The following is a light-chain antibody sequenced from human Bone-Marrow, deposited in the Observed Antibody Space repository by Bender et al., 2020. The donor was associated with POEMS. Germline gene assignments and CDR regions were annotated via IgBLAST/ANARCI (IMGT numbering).Light chain of an antibody. CDR3: QAWDTYSVL. CDR1: DLGDKY. Sequence: SYEVTQPPSVSVSPGQTASITCSGDDLGDKYVAWYQQKPGQSPVLVIYQDTKRPSGIPERFSGSNSGNTATLTISGTQALDEADSYCQAWDTYSVLFGGGTKLTVL. V-gene: IGLV3-1*01. CDR2: QDT. J-gene: IGLJ2*01.